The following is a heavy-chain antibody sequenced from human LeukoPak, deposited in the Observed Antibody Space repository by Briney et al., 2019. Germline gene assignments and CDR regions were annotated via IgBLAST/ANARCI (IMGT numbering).Heavy chain of an antibody. J-gene: IGHJ4*02. CDR1: GYSFTSYW. Sequence: GESLKISCKGSGYSFTSYWIGWVRQMPGKGLEWMGIIYPGDSDTRYSPSFQGQVTISADKSISTAYLQWSSLKASDTAMYYCARGEVWFGELPFLDDWGQETLVTVSS. CDR2: IYPGDSDT. V-gene: IGHV5-51*01. CDR3: ARGEVWFGELPFLDD. D-gene: IGHD3-10*01.